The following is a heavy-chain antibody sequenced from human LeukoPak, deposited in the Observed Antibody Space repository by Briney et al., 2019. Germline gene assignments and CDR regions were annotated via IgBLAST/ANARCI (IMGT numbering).Heavy chain of an antibody. V-gene: IGHV3-74*03. J-gene: IGHJ5*02. CDR3: ARGGKRVTIFGTYNWFDP. CDR2: ISPDGSTT. Sequence: GGSLRLSRAASGFTFSRYWMHWVRQAPGKGLMWVSRISPDGSTTLYADSVKGRFTISRDNAKNTLYLQMNSLGAEDTAVYYCARGGKRVTIFGTYNWFDPWGQGTLVTVSS. D-gene: IGHD3-3*01. CDR1: GFTFSRYW.